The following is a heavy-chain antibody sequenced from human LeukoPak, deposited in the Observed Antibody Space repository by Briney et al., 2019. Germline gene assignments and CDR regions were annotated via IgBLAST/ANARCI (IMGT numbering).Heavy chain of an antibody. V-gene: IGHV1-2*02. J-gene: IGHJ4*02. CDR1: GYSFSGYY. D-gene: IGHD3-10*01. CDR2: INPNNGGGT. Sequence: ASVKVSCKASGYSFSGYYIHWVRQAPGQGLEWMGWINPNNGGGTKCAQKFQGRVTMTRDTSINTAYMELSRLRSDDTAVYYCARSRTGSGFLFDYWGQGTLVTVSS. CDR3: ARSRTGSGFLFDY.